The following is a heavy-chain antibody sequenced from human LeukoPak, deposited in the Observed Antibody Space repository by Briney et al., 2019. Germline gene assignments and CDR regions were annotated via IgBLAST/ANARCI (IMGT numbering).Heavy chain of an antibody. V-gene: IGHV1-69*13. CDR1: GGTFSIYA. J-gene: IGHJ4*02. D-gene: IGHD3-22*01. Sequence: ASVTVSFKASGGTFSIYAISWVRQAPGQGLEWMGGIIPIFGTANYAQKFQGRVTITADESTSTAYMELSSLRSEDTAVYYCARDGFDSSGYHVGYWGQGTLVTVSS. CDR2: IIPIFGTA. CDR3: ARDGFDSSGYHVGY.